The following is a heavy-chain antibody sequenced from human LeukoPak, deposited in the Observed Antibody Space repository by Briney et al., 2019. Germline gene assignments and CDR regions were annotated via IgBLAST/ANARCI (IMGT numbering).Heavy chain of an antibody. CDR1: GGSISSYY. Sequence: PSETLSLTCTVSGGSISSYYWSWIRQPPGKGLEWIGYIYYSGSTNYNPSLKSRVTISVDPSKNQFSLKLSSVTAADTAVYYCARDRGSSFDYWGQGTLVTVSS. D-gene: IGHD6-13*01. CDR3: ARDRGSSFDY. J-gene: IGHJ4*02. V-gene: IGHV4-59*13. CDR2: IYYSGST.